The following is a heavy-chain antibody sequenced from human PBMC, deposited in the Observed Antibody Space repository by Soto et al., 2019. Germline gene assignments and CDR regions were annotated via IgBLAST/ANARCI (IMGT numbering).Heavy chain of an antibody. J-gene: IGHJ4*02. CDR1: GFTFDDYA. D-gene: IGHD4-17*01. Sequence: EVQLVESGGGLVQPGRSLRLSCAASGFTFDDYAMHWVPQGPGKGLEWVSSISWNSGNLGYADSVKGRFTISRDNAKNSLYLQMNSLRGEDTALYYCAKGASTTVFAFNDYWGQGTLVTVSS. V-gene: IGHV3-9*01. CDR3: AKGASTTVFAFNDY. CDR2: ISWNSGNL.